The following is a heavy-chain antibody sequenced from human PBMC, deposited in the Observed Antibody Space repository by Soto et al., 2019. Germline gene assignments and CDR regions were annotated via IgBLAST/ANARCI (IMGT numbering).Heavy chain of an antibody. CDR3: ARGGMTTVTTYYYYGMDV. J-gene: IGHJ6*02. V-gene: IGHV1-3*01. CDR1: GYTSTSSA. D-gene: IGHD4-17*01. CDR2: INGGNGNT. Sequence: ASVKVSCKASGYTSTSSAMNWVRQAPGQRLEWMGCINGGNGNTKYSQKFQGRVTITRDTSASTAYMELSSVRFEDTAVYYCARGGMTTVTTYYYYGMDVWGQGTTVTVSS.